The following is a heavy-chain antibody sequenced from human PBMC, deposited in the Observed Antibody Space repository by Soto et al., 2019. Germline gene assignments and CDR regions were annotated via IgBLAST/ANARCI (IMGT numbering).Heavy chain of an antibody. J-gene: IGHJ6*02. CDR2: ISYDGSNK. D-gene: IGHD3-10*01. V-gene: IGHV3-30-3*01. CDR3: ARDRVEVSGSYYNVGYYYYGMDV. CDR1: GFTFSSYA. Sequence: GGSLRLSCAASGFTFSSYAMHWVRQAPGKGLEWVAVISYDGSNKYYADSVKGRFTISRDNSKNTLYLQMNSLRAEDTAVYYCARDRVEVSGSYYNVGYYYYGMDVWGQGTTVTVSS.